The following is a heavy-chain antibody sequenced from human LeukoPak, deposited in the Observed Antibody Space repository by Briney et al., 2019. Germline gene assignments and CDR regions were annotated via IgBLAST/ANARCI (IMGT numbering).Heavy chain of an antibody. V-gene: IGHV4-39*01. CDR2: IYYSGST. J-gene: IGHJ4*02. D-gene: IGHD1-26*01. CDR3: ARQGGIVGATMASSYFRY. CDR1: GGSISSSSYY. Sequence: SETLSLTCTVSGGSISSSSYYWGWIRQPPGRGLEWIGSIYYSGSTYYNPSLKSRVTISVDTSKNQFSLKLSSVTAADTAVYYCARQGGIVGATMASSYFRYWGQGTLVTVSS.